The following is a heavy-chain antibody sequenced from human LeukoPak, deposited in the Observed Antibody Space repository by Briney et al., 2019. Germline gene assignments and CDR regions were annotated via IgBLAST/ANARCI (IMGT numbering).Heavy chain of an antibody. CDR1: GYTLTELS. Sequence: ASVKVSCKVSGYTLTELSMHWVRQAPGKGLEWMGGFDPEDGETIYAQKFQGRVTMTEDTSTDTAYMELSSLRSEDTAVYYCARVRKDIQSMVRGQDYYYYYMDVWGKGTTVTISS. D-gene: IGHD3-10*01. J-gene: IGHJ6*03. CDR3: ARVRKDIQSMVRGQDYYYYYMDV. V-gene: IGHV1-24*01. CDR2: FDPEDGET.